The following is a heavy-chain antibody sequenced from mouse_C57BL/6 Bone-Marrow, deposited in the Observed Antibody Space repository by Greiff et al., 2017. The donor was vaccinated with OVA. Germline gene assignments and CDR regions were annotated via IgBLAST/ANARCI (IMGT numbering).Heavy chain of an antibody. D-gene: IGHD1-1*01. CDR2: IYPRDGST. V-gene: IGHV1-85*01. Sequence: VQLQHSGPELVKPGASVKLSCKASGYTFTSYDINWVKQRPGQGLEWIGWIYPRDGSTKYNEKFKGKATLTVDTSSSTAYMELHSLTSEDSAVYFCARSFYYYGSSYAWFAYWGQGTLVTVSA. CDR3: ARSFYYYGSSYAWFAY. CDR1: GYTFTSYD. J-gene: IGHJ3*01.